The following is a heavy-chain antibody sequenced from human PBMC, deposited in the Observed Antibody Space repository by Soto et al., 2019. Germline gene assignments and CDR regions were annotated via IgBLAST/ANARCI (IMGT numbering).Heavy chain of an antibody. V-gene: IGHV1-69*01. J-gene: IGHJ6*02. Sequence: QVQLVQSGAEVKKPGSSVKVSCKASGGTFSSYAISWVRQAPGQGLEWMGGIIPIFGTANYAQKFQGRVTITADESSSTAHMELSSLRSEDTAVYYCARVRERWPQLGAYYYYGMDVWGQGTTVTVSS. CDR2: IIPIFGTA. CDR1: GGTFSSYA. D-gene: IGHD3-16*01. CDR3: ARVRERWPQLGAYYYYGMDV.